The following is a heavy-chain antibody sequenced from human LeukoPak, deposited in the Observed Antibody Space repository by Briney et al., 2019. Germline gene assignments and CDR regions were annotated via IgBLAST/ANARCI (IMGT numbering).Heavy chain of an antibody. CDR1: GFTFSSYG. CDR2: ISYDGSNK. Sequence: GGSLRLSCAASGFTFSSYGMHWVRQAPGKGLEWVAVISYDGSNKYYADSVKGRFTISRDNSKNTLYLQMNSLRAEDTAVYYCAKDLWFGELFQYYYYYGMDVWGQGTTVTVSS. J-gene: IGHJ6*02. CDR3: AKDLWFGELFQYYYYYGMDV. V-gene: IGHV3-30*18. D-gene: IGHD3-10*01.